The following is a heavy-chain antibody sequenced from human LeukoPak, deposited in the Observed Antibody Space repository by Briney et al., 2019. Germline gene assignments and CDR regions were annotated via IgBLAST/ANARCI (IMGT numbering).Heavy chain of an antibody. Sequence: GASVKVSCKASGYTFTSYYMHWVRQAPGQGLEWMGWINPNSGGTNYAQKFQGRVTMTRDTSISTAYMELSRLRSDDTAVYYCSRVIAAAPQRDLGYWGQGTLVTVSS. CDR3: SRVIAAAPQRDLGY. V-gene: IGHV1-2*02. J-gene: IGHJ4*02. CDR1: GYTFTSYY. D-gene: IGHD6-13*01. CDR2: INPNSGGT.